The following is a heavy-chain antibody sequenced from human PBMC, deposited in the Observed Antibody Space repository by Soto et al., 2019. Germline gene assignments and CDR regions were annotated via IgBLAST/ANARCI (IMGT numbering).Heavy chain of an antibody. Sequence: PSETLSLTCTVSGGSISSGGYYWSWIRQHPGKGLEWIGYIYYSGSTYYNPSLKSRVTISVDTSKNQFSLKLSSVTAADTAVYYCARVYYDFWSGYYFSPYYMDVWGKGTTVTVSS. CDR2: IYYSGST. J-gene: IGHJ6*03. D-gene: IGHD3-3*01. V-gene: IGHV4-31*03. CDR1: GGSISSGGYY. CDR3: ARVYYDFWSGYYFSPYYMDV.